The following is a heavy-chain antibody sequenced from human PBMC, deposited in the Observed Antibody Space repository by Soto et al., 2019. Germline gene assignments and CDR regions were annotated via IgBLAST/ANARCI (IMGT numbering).Heavy chain of an antibody. D-gene: IGHD3-22*01. Sequence: GGSLRLSCAASGFTFSSYAMSWVRQAPGKGLEWVSAISGSGGSTYYADSVKGRFTISRDNSKNTLYLQMNSLRAEDTAVYYCAKDLTQPSSGYPEFDYWGQGTLVTVSS. CDR2: ISGSGGST. CDR3: AKDLTQPSSGYPEFDY. J-gene: IGHJ4*02. V-gene: IGHV3-23*01. CDR1: GFTFSSYA.